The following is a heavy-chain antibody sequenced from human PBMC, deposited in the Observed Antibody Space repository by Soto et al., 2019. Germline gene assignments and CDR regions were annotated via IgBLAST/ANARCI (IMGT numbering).Heavy chain of an antibody. CDR1: GFTVSSNH. J-gene: IGHJ4*02. CDR2: IYHRGAT. Sequence: VQLVESGGGLIQPGGSLRLSCAASGFTVSSNHMTWIRQAPGRGPEWVSTIYHRGATFYADSVKGRFAISRDNSKNMLYLQMNSLRPEDTAVYYCATGVDAAKDGYWGQGTLVTVSS. CDR3: ATGVDAAKDGY. D-gene: IGHD5-18*01. V-gene: IGHV3-53*01.